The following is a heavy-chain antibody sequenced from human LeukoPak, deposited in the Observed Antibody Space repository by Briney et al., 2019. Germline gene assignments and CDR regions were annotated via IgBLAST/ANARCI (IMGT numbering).Heavy chain of an antibody. V-gene: IGHV4-59*12. D-gene: IGHD3-9*01. J-gene: IGHJ4*02. CDR2: IYYSGTT. CDR3: ARDLDYDILTGYTDY. Sequence: SETLSLTCTVSGGSISSYYWSWIRQPPGKGLEWIGYIYYSGTTNYNPSLKSRFTISVDTSKNQFSLKLTSVTAADTAVYYCARDLDYDILTGYTDYWGQGTLVTVSS. CDR1: GGSISSYY.